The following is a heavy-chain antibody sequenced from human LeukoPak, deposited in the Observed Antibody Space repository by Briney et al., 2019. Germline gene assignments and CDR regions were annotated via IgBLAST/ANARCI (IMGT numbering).Heavy chain of an antibody. Sequence: GGSLRLSCAASGFTFSSYDMTWVRQAPGRGLEWVSSIRPSGDNTYYADSVKGRFTISRDNSKNTLYLQMNSLRADDTAVYYCAKDGGSGTPRYFHHWGQGTLVTVSS. CDR2: IRPSGDNT. J-gene: IGHJ1*01. D-gene: IGHD6-19*01. CDR3: AKDGGSGTPRYFHH. CDR1: GFTFSSYD. V-gene: IGHV3-23*01.